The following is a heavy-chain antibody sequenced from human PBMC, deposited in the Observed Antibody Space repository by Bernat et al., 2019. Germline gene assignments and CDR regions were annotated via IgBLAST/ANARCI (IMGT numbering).Heavy chain of an antibody. V-gene: IGHV3-48*01. Sequence: EVQLVESGGGLVQPGGSLRRSCAASGFTFRSYSMNWVRQAPGKGLEWVSYISSSSSTKTNEDNVKGRFTICRENAKNSLYLQMKSMRAEETAVYYCARPLVRGSYYNRFWGQGTLVTVSS. CDR3: ARPLVRGSYYNRF. D-gene: IGHD3-10*01. J-gene: IGHJ1*01. CDR2: ISSSSSTK. CDR1: GFTFRSYS.